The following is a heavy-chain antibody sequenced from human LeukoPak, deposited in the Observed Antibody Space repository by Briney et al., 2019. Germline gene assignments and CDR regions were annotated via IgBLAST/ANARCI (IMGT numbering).Heavy chain of an antibody. CDR1: GGFISSGAYF. CDR3: ARVEYSYGCSQYFDY. V-gene: IGHV4-31*03. CDR2: IDYTGSA. D-gene: IGHD5-18*01. J-gene: IGHJ4*02. Sequence: SETLSLTCTVSGGFISSGAYFWSWIRQHPGKGLEWIGYIDYTGSAYYNPSLKSRLTISVYTSKNQLSLELSSVTAADTAVYYCARVEYSYGCSQYFDYWGQGTLVTVSS.